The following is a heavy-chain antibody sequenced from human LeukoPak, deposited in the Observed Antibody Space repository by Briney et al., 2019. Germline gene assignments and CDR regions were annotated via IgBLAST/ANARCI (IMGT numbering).Heavy chain of an antibody. CDR2: INANNGNT. CDR3: ARAGLTWWDLPDY. J-gene: IGHJ4*02. CDR1: GGTFSSYA. Sequence: ASVKVSCKASGGTFSSYAIIWVRQAPGQGLEWMGWINANNGNTNYAQKIHDRVTMATDTSTSTAYMELRSLRSDDAAVYYCARAGLTWWDLPDYWGQGTLVTVSS. V-gene: IGHV1-18*01. D-gene: IGHD1-26*01.